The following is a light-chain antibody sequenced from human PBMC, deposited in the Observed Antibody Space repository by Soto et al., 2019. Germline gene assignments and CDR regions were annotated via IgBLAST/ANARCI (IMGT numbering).Light chain of an antibody. CDR1: SSDVGGYYF. CDR2: EVS. J-gene: IGLJ1*01. Sequence: QSVLTQPASVSGSPGQSITISCTGTSSDVGGYYFVSWYQQYPGKAPKLMIYEVSNRPSGVSNRFPGSKSGNTASLTISGLQAEDEADYYCSSYTSSSTYVFGTGTKVTVL. V-gene: IGLV2-14*01. CDR3: SSYTSSSTYV.